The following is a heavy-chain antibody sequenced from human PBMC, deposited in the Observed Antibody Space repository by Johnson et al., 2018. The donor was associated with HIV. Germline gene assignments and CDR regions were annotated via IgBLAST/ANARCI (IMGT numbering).Heavy chain of an antibody. J-gene: IGHJ3*02. D-gene: IGHD3-3*01. Sequence: QVQLVESGGGVVQPGGSLRLSCAASGFTFSSYGMHWVRQAPGKGLEWVAFIRYDGSNKYYADSVKGRFTISRDNSKNTLYLQMNSLRAEDTAVYYCAKDRSLEWLYYAFDIWGQGTMVTVSS. CDR2: IRYDGSNK. CDR1: GFTFSSYG. CDR3: AKDRSLEWLYYAFDI. V-gene: IGHV3-30*02.